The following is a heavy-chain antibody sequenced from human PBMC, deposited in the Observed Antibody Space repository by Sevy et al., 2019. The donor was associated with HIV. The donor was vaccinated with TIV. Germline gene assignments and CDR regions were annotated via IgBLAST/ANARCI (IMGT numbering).Heavy chain of an antibody. CDR1: GFTFSSYA. CDR2: ISYDGSNK. V-gene: IGHV3-30-3*01. J-gene: IGHJ4*02. D-gene: IGHD6-13*01. CDR3: ASDNSSSWYTGPCDY. Sequence: GGSLRLSCAASGFTFSSYAMHWVRQAPGKGLEWVAVISYDGSNKYYADSVKGRFTISRDNSKNTLYLQMNSLRAEDTAVYYCASDNSSSWYTGPCDYWGQGTLVTVSS.